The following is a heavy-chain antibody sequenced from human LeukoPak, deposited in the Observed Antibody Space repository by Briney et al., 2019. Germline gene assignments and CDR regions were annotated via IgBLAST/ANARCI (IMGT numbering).Heavy chain of an antibody. D-gene: IGHD5-12*01. CDR1: GFTFSSCA. CDR3: AKDQGGSSRGYFDL. Sequence: PGGSLRLSCAASGFTFSSCAMSWVRQAPGKGLEWVSAISGSGGSTYYADSVKGRFTISRDNSKNTLYLQMNSLRAEDTAVYYCAKDQGGSSRGYFDLWGRGTLVTVSS. V-gene: IGHV3-23*01. J-gene: IGHJ2*01. CDR2: ISGSGGST.